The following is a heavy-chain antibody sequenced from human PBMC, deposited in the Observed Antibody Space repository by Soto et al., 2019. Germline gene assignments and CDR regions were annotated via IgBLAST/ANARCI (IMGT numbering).Heavy chain of an antibody. CDR2: TYYRSTWYT. CDR1: GDSVTSNSGV. CDR3: ARHPIHYWYFDL. V-gene: IGHV6-1*01. Sequence: QVQLQQSGPGLVKPSQTLSLTCAISGDSVTSNSGVWNWIRQSPSRGLEWLGRTYYRSTWYTDYAGSVKSRITINPDTSKNQVSLHLNSVTPEDTAVYYCARHPIHYWYFDLWGRGTLVTVSS. J-gene: IGHJ2*01.